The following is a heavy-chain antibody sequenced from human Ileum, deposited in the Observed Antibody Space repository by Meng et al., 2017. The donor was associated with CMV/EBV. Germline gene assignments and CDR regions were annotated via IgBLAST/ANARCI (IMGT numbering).Heavy chain of an antibody. D-gene: IGHD6-13*01. Sequence: ASLKISCKASGYTFSSCYMHWVRQAPGQGPEGMGIVNPSDGRTDYAKTFEGRVTMTRDTSTSKLYMELSSLRYEDTAVYYCARVSAHGTAKTNYGMDVWGQGTTVTVSS. CDR3: ARVSAHGTAKTNYGMDV. J-gene: IGHJ6*02. V-gene: IGHV1-46*01. CDR2: VNPSDGRT. CDR1: GYTFSSCY.